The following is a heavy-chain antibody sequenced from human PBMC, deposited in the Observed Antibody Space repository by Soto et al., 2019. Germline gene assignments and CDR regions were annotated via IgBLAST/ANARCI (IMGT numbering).Heavy chain of an antibody. CDR1: GYTFTSYG. V-gene: IGHV1-18*01. J-gene: IGHJ4*02. CDR3: PSDGDRGEAAVY. D-gene: IGHD2-21*02. CDR2: ISAYNGNT. Sequence: QVQLVQSGAEVKKPGASVKVSCKASGYTFTSYGISWVRQAPGQGLEWMGWISAYNGNTNYAQKLQGRVTMTTDTATSTAYRELGSVRPDDPAVYCWPSDGDRGEAAVYWGQGTLVTVS.